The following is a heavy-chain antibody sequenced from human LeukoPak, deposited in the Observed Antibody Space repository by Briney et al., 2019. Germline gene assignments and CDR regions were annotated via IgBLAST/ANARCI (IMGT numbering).Heavy chain of an antibody. J-gene: IGHJ6*04. CDR3: VRSIAYYYYGMDV. Sequence: SVKVSCKASGGTFSSYAISWVRQAPGQGLEWMGGIIPIFGTANYAQKFQGRVTITADKSTSTVYMELSSLRSEDTAVYYCVRSIAYYYYGMDVWGKGTTVTVSS. V-gene: IGHV1-69*06. CDR2: IIPIFGTA. D-gene: IGHD3-10*01. CDR1: GGTFSSYA.